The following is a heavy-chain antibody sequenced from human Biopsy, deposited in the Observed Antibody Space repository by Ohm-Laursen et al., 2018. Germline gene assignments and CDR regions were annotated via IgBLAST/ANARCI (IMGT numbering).Heavy chain of an antibody. D-gene: IGHD4-17*01. CDR1: GFILNNYG. CDR3: TCRYGDSPL. V-gene: IGHV3-23*01. CDR2: IRGSGLTT. Sequence: SLRLSCAAPGFILNNYGLSWVRQALGKGLEWVSAIRGSGLTTFYTDSVKGRFTISRDNSKNTLSLQMNSLRAEDTAIYYCTCRYGDSPLWGQGTMVTVSS. J-gene: IGHJ3*01.